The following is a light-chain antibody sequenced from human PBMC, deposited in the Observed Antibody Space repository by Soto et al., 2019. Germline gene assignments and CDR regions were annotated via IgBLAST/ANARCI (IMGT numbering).Light chain of an antibody. V-gene: IGLV1-44*01. CDR2: TNN. CDR1: SSNIGTNT. Sequence: QSVLTQPPSASGTPGQRVTISCSGGSSNIGTNTVNWYQQLPGTAPKLLIYTNNQRPLGVPDRFSGSKSGTSASLAISGLQSEDEADYYCAAWDDSLNGYVFGTGTKVTVL. J-gene: IGLJ1*01. CDR3: AAWDDSLNGYV.